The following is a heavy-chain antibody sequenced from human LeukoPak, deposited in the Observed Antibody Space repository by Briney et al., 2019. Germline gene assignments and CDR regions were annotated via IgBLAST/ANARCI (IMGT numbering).Heavy chain of an antibody. V-gene: IGHV3-30*03. Sequence: PGTSLTLLCSLWIHLFYRYGLLWPPRSREGAGEWVTVISFDGSKKYYADSVKGRLTISRDDSKNTVYLEMNSVRVDDMAVYYCARDGPHDALDLWGQGTMLTVSS. J-gene: IGHJ3*01. CDR3: ARDGPHDALDL. CDR1: IHLFYRYG. CDR2: ISFDGSKK.